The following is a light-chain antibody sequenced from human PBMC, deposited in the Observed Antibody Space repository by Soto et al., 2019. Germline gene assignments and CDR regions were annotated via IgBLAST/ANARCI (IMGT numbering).Light chain of an antibody. V-gene: IGLV1-40*01. CDR1: SSNIGAGYD. J-gene: IGLJ1*01. Sequence: SALRQPPSVCGSPGQTVTISCTGSSSNIGAGYDVHWYQQLPGTAPKLLIYGNSNWPSGVPDRFSGSKSGTSASLAITGLQAEDEADYSCQTYDSSLSAPYVFGTGTKVTVL. CDR2: GNS. CDR3: QTYDSSLSAPYV.